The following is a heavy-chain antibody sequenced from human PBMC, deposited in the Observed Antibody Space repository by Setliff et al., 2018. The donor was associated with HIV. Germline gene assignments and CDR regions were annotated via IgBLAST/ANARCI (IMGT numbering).Heavy chain of an antibody. J-gene: IGHJ6*02. CDR3: ARGHCSGTNCYGVDYYGMDV. Sequence: SETLSLTCSVSGDSLGSHYWSWIRQPPGKGLEWIGSIYYSGSTYYNPSLKSRVSMSVDKSKNQFSVKLTSVTAADTAVYYCARGHCSGTNCYGVDYYGMDVWGQGTTVTVSS. V-gene: IGHV4-39*07. CDR1: GDSLGSHY. D-gene: IGHD2-2*01. CDR2: IYYSGST.